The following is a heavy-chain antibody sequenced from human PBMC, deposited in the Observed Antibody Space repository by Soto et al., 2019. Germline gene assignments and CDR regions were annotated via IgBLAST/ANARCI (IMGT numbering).Heavy chain of an antibody. CDR1: GGSISSSNYY. CDR2: IYYSGST. Sequence: QLQLQESGPGLVKPSETLSLTCTVSGGSISSSNYYWGWIRQPPGKGLEWIGSIYYSGSTYYNPSLKTRVSISVDTSKNHFSLTLSSVTAADTAVYYCASQGNSGSYTNFDYWGQGTLVTVSS. J-gene: IGHJ4*02. D-gene: IGHD3-10*01. V-gene: IGHV4-39*01. CDR3: ASQGNSGSYTNFDY.